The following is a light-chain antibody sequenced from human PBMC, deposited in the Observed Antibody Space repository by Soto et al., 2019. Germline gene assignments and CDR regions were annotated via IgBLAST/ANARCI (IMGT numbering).Light chain of an antibody. CDR3: QSYRNFSWT. CDR1: QSVSAW. J-gene: IGKJ1*01. CDR2: DVS. V-gene: IGKV1-5*01. Sequence: DIQMTQSPSTLSASIGDTVTITCRASQSVSAWLAWYQQKPGKAPKFLMYDVSSLESGVPSRFSGSGSGTEFTLTIDSLQPDDFATYYCQSYRNFSWTFGQGTKVDIK.